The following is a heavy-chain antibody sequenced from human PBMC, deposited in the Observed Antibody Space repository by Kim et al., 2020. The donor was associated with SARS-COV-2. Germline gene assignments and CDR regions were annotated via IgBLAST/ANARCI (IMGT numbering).Heavy chain of an antibody. J-gene: IGHJ5*02. CDR2: ISAYNGNT. Sequence: ASVKVSCKASGYTFTSYGISWVRQAPGQGLEWMGWISAYNGNTNYAQKLQGRVTMTTDTSTSTAYMVLRSLRSDDTAVYYCARSPTCFNYDILTGCQYNWFDPWGQGTLVTVSS. V-gene: IGHV1-18*01. CDR3: ARSPTCFNYDILTGCQYNWFDP. D-gene: IGHD3-9*01. CDR1: GYTFTSYG.